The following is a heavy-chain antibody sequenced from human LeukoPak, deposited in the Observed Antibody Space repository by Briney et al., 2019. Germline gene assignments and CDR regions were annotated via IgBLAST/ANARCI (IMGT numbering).Heavy chain of an antibody. Sequence: SETLSLTCTVSGGSISSYYWNWIRQPPGKGLEWIGYIYYSGTTNYNPSLKSRVSMSVDTSKNQFSLKLSSVTAEDTAVYYCAKDRDGYKPFDYWGQGTLVTVSS. D-gene: IGHD5-24*01. J-gene: IGHJ4*02. CDR1: GGSISSYY. CDR2: IYYSGTT. CDR3: AKDRDGYKPFDY. V-gene: IGHV4-59*01.